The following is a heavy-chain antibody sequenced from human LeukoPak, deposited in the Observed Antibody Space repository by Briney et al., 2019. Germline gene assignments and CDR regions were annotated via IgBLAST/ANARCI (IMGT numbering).Heavy chain of an antibody. CDR3: ARGIAPAAPFDY. CDR2: INHSGST. D-gene: IGHD2-2*01. V-gene: IGHV4-34*01. J-gene: IGHJ4*02. CDR1: GGSFSGYY. Sequence: SETLSLTCAVYGGSFSGYYWSWIRQPPGKGLEWIGEINHSGSTNYNPSLKSRVTISVDTSKNQFSLKLSSVTAADTAVYYCARGIAPAAPFDYWGQGTLVTVSS.